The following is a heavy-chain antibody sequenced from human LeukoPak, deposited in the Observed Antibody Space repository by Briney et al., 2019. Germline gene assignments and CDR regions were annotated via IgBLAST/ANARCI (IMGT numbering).Heavy chain of an antibody. V-gene: IGHV3-53*01. CDR3: ASPSGSRGVFLDY. J-gene: IGHJ4*02. D-gene: IGHD3-10*01. Sequence: GGSLRLSCAASGFTFSSYAMSWVRQAPGKGLEWVSIIYSGGSTSYADSVKGRFTISRDNSKNTLYLQMNSLRAEDTAVYYCASPSGSRGVFLDYWGQGTLVTVSS. CDR1: GFTFSSYA. CDR2: IYSGGST.